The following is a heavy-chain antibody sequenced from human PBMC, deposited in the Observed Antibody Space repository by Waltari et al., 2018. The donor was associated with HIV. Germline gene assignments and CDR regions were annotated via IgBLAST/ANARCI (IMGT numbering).Heavy chain of an antibody. Sequence: QVQLQESGPGLVKPSGTLSLTCAVPGGSLSRSNWRSWVRQPPGKGLEWIGEIYHSGSTNYNPSLKSRVTISVDKSKNQFSLKLSSVTAADTAVYYCARDEEGGDWEGGDYWGQGTLVTVSS. CDR1: GGSLSRSNW. CDR2: IYHSGST. V-gene: IGHV4-4*02. D-gene: IGHD2-21*02. CDR3: ARDEEGGDWEGGDY. J-gene: IGHJ4*02.